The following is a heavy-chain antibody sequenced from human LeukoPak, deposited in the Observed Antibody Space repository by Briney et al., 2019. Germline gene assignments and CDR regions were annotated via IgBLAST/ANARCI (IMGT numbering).Heavy chain of an antibody. J-gene: IGHJ5*02. CDR2: IIPIFGTA. V-gene: IGHV1-69*13. Sequence: SVKVSCKASGGTFSSYAISWVRQAPGQGLEWMGGIIPIFGTANYAQKFQGRVTITADESTSTAYMELSSLKTEDTAVYYCTAAMIVVVISPWGQGTLVTVSS. D-gene: IGHD3-22*01. CDR1: GGTFSSYA. CDR3: TAAMIVVVISP.